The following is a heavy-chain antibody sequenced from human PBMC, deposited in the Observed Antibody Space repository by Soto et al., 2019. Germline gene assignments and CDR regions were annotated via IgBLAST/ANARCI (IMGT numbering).Heavy chain of an antibody. CDR2: TWYDGINK. D-gene: IGHD1-1*01. J-gene: IGHJ3*02. V-gene: IGHV3-33*01. CDR1: GFTFSNYG. CDR3: ATELNDMEAFDI. Sequence: QVQLVESGGGVVQPGGSLRLSCVASGFTFSNYGMHWVRQTPGKGLEWVAMTWYDGINKYYADSVKDRFTISRDNSKNTLNLQMNSLRDEDSAVYYCATELNDMEAFDIWGQGTMVTVAS.